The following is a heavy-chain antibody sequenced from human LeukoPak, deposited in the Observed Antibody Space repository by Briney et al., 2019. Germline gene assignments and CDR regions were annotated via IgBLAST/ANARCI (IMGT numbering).Heavy chain of an antibody. J-gene: IGHJ4*02. CDR3: AREALSAYYYDSSGYYFDY. V-gene: IGHV3-11*04. CDR1: GFTFRDYY. CDR2: ISSSGSTI. D-gene: IGHD3-22*01. Sequence: GGSLRLSCAASGFTFRDYYMSWIRQAPGKGLEWVSYISSSGSTIYYADSVKGRFTISRDNAKNSLYLQMNSLRAEDTAVYYCAREALSAYYYDSSGYYFDYWGQGTLVTVSS.